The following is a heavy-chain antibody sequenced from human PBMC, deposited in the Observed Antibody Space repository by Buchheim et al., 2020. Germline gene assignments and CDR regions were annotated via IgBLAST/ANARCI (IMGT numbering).Heavy chain of an antibody. CDR3: ARANRFDP. CDR2: ISYDGSNK. CDR1: GFTFSSYA. J-gene: IGHJ5*02. Sequence: QVQLVESGGGVVQPGRSLRLSCAASGFTFSSYAMHWVRQAPGKGLEWVAVISYDGSNKYYADSVKGRFTISRDNSKNTLYLQMNSLRAEDTAVYYCARANRFDPWGQGTL. V-gene: IGHV3-30*01.